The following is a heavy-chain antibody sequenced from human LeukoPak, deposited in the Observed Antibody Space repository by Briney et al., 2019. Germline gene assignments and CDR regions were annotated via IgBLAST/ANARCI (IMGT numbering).Heavy chain of an antibody. CDR2: IYSGGST. D-gene: IGHD6-13*01. J-gene: IGHJ6*02. CDR3: ARDSRSSWYGYYGMDV. V-gene: IGHV3-53*01. Sequence: GSLRLSCAASGFTVSSNYMSWVRQAPGKGLEWVSVIYSGGSTYYADSVKGRFTISRGNSKNTPYLQMNSLRAEDTAVYYCARDSRSSWYGYYGMDVWGQGTTVTVSS. CDR1: GFTVSSNY.